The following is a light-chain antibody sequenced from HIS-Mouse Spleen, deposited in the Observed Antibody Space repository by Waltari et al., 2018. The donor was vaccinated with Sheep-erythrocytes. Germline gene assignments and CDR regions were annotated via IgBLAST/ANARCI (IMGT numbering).Light chain of an antibody. V-gene: IGKV3-11*01. J-gene: IGKJ4*01. CDR1: QSVSSY. CDR2: DAS. CDR3: QQRSNWPPLT. Sequence: ENVLTQSPATLSLSPGEIATLSCRASQSVSSYLAWYQQKPGQAPRLLIYDASNRATGMPARFSGSGSGTDFPLTIRSLEPEECAVYYCQQRSNWPPLTLGGGTKVEIK.